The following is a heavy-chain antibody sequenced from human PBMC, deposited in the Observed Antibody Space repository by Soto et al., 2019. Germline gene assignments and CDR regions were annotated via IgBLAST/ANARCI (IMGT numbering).Heavy chain of an antibody. J-gene: IGHJ5*01. CDR1: GFSLTTNGVG. Sequence: QITLKESGPTLVKPTQTLTLTCTFSGFSLTTNGVGVGWIRQPPGKAPEGLALLYWDDEKGYTPSLKSSLTITKNSSKNHVVLKMTNMDPVDTATYYCGHRPESHYGYFPGPASLADWFASWGQGPLVTVSS. CDR2: LYWDDEK. D-gene: IGHD3-10*01. V-gene: IGHV2-5*02. CDR3: GHRPESHYGYFPGPASLADWFAS.